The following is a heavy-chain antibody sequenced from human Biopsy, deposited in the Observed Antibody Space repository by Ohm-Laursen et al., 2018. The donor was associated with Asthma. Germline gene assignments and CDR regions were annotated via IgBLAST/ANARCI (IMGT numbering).Heavy chain of an antibody. D-gene: IGHD3-22*01. Sequence: SQTLSLTCTVSYRSITSGGYYWTWIRQHPGKGLERIGFSYYSGSTYYNPSLKSRVSISIDTSKNQFSLKLSSVTAADTAVYYCARAQDYYDSRGYYRSFDYWGQGTLVTVSS. CDR2: SYYSGST. J-gene: IGHJ4*02. CDR3: ARAQDYYDSRGYYRSFDY. CDR1: YRSITSGGYY. V-gene: IGHV4-31*03.